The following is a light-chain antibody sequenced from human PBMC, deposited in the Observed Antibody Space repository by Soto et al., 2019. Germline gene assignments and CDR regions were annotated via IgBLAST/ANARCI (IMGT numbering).Light chain of an antibody. CDR1: QSVSSN. CDR3: QQRSTWLALS. Sequence: EIVLTQSAATLSLSPGERATLSWRASQSVSSNLAWYQQKPAQAPRLLIYDASTRATGIPDRFSGAGSETDFTPTISSLKPEDFAVYYCQQRSTWLALSFAGGTKVDIK. CDR2: DAS. V-gene: IGKV3-11*01. J-gene: IGKJ4*01.